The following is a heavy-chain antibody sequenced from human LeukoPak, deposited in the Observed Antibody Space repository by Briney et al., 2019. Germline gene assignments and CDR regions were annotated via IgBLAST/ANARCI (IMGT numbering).Heavy chain of an antibody. D-gene: IGHD4-17*01. J-gene: IGHJ4*02. Sequence: SETLSLTCTVSGGSISSHYWTWIRQPPGKRLEWIGSIYYSGSTYYNPSLKSRVAISLDTSKNQLSLKLNSVTAADTAVFFCARGSLYGEYVFDYWGQGTLVTVSS. CDR2: IYYSGST. CDR1: GGSISSHY. CDR3: ARGSLYGEYVFDY. V-gene: IGHV4-39*07.